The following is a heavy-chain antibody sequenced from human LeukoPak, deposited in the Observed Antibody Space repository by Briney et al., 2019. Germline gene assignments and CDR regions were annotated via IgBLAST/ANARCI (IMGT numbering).Heavy chain of an antibody. CDR3: AKDKRTYSSSSGNIDY. V-gene: IGHV3-30*02. CDR2: IRYDGSNK. D-gene: IGHD6-6*01. CDR1: GFIFSNYG. J-gene: IGHJ4*02. Sequence: GGSLRLSCAASGFIFSNYGMYWVRQAPGKGLEWVTFIRYDGSNKFYADSVKGRSTISRDNSKNTLYLQMNSLRAEDTAVYYCAKDKRTYSSSSGNIDYWGQGTLVTVSS.